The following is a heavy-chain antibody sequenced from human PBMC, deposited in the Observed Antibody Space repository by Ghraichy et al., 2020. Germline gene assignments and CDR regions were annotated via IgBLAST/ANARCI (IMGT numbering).Heavy chain of an antibody. Sequence: SETLSLTCTVSGGSISNINYYWGWIRQPPGKGLEWIGSIYYSGSTYYNPSLKSRVTISVDTSKNQFSLKLSSVTAADTAVYYCAGQLLRDYYFDYWGQGSLVTVSS. CDR1: GGSISNINYY. J-gene: IGHJ4*02. CDR3: AGQLLRDYYFDY. CDR2: IYYSGST. D-gene: IGHD2-15*01. V-gene: IGHV4-39*01.